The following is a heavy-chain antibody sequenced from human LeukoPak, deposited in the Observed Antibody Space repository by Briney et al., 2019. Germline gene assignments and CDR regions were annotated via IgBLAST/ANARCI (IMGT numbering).Heavy chain of an antibody. D-gene: IGHD6-13*01. CDR1: GFTFSTYG. Sequence: PGRSLRLSCAASGFTFSTYGIHWVRQAPGKGLEWVTVISYDGSTKYYADSVKGRFTISRDNSKNTLYLQMNSLRAEDTAVYYCASQYRDLAGAGTLYWGQGTLVTVSS. V-gene: IGHV3-30*03. J-gene: IGHJ4*02. CDR2: ISYDGSTK. CDR3: ASQYRDLAGAGTLY.